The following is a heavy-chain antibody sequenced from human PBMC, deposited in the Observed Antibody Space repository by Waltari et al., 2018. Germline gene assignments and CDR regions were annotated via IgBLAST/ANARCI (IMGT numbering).Heavy chain of an antibody. CDR1: GFTFGDYH. V-gene: IGHV3-72*01. J-gene: IGHJ5*02. CDR2: MKNVGQRYTT. Sequence: EMQLVESGGGLVQPGGSLRLSCVGSGFTFGDYHMDWFRQAPGKGLEWVGLMKNVGQRYTTDFSASVKGMFTISRDASQDSMYLQMSSLKTEDTAVYYCARENWGKFGPWGQGTLVTVSS. D-gene: IGHD7-27*01. CDR3: ARENWGKFGP.